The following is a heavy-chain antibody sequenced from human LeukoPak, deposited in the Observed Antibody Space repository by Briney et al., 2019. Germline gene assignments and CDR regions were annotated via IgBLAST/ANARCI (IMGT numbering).Heavy chain of an antibody. V-gene: IGHV7-4-1*02. Sequence: ASVKVSCKASGYTFTSYAMNWVRQAPRQGLEWMGWINTNTGNPTYAQGFTGRFVFSLDTSVSTAYLQISSLKAEDTAVYYCASPLDSYGADYWGQGTLVTVSS. J-gene: IGHJ4*02. D-gene: IGHD5-18*01. CDR3: ASPLDSYGADY. CDR1: GYTFTSYA. CDR2: INTNTGNP.